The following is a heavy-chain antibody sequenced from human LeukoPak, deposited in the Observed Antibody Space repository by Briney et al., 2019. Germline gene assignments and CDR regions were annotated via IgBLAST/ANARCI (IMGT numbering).Heavy chain of an antibody. D-gene: IGHD2-2*01. Sequence: ASVKVSCKTSGYTFTTYSLHWVRQAPGQGLEWMGIMNPSSGTTTYGQKFQGRVTMTRDPSTRTAYMELSSLRSEDTAFYYCARPRYCSTTTCLNLDYWGQGTLVSVSS. V-gene: IGHV1-46*01. CDR2: MNPSSGTT. CDR3: ARPRYCSTTTCLNLDY. J-gene: IGHJ4*02. CDR1: GYTFTTYS.